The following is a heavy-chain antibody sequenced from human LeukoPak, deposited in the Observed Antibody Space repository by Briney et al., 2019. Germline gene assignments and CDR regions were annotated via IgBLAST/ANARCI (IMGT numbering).Heavy chain of an antibody. J-gene: IGHJ4*02. Sequence: GGSLTLSCAASGFTFSSYWMHWVRQAPGKGLVWVSRINSDGSSTIYADSVKSRFSISRDNAKNTLYLQINSLRAEDTAVYYCGRWLPSGSYTGVDYWGQGTLVTVSS. CDR3: GRWLPSGSYTGVDY. CDR2: INSDGSST. D-gene: IGHD1-26*01. CDR1: GFTFSSYW. V-gene: IGHV3-74*01.